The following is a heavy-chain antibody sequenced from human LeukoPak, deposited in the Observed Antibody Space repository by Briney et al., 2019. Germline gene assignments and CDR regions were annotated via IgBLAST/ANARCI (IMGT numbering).Heavy chain of an antibody. Sequence: PGGSLRLSCAASGFTFSSYAMHWVRQAPGKGLEWVAVISYDGSNKYYADSVKGRFTISRDNSKNTLYLQMNSLRAEDTAVYYCAKDFKRVSSSPGGGYWGQGTLVTVSS. CDR3: AKDFKRVSSSPGGGY. V-gene: IGHV3-30*04. CDR2: ISYDGSNK. D-gene: IGHD6-6*01. J-gene: IGHJ4*02. CDR1: GFTFSSYA.